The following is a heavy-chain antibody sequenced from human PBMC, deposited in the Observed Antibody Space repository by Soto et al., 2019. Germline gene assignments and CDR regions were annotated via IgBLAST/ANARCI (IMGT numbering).Heavy chain of an antibody. CDR3: AKARKVEYSSSGGMDV. D-gene: IGHD6-6*01. CDR2: ISYDGSNK. V-gene: IGHV3-30*18. Sequence: QVQLVESGGGVVQPGRSLRLSCAASGFTFSSYGMHWVRQAPGKGLEREAVISYDGSNKYYADCVKGRFTISRDNSKNKLYLQMNCLRAEDTAVYYCAKARKVEYSSSGGMDVWDQGTTVTVSS. CDR1: GFTFSSYG. J-gene: IGHJ6*02.